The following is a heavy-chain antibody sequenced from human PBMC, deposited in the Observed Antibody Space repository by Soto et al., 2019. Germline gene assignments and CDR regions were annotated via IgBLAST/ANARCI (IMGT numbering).Heavy chain of an antibody. CDR2: IWYDGSNK. Sequence: GGSLRLSCAASGFTFSSYGFHWVRQALGKGLEWVAVIWYDGSNKYYADSVKGRFTISRDNSKITLYLQMNSLRAEDTAVYYCARDLGRSDFGSTYFDYWGQGTPVTAPQ. CDR3: ARDLGRSDFGSTYFDY. D-gene: IGHD3-10*01. V-gene: IGHV3-33*01. CDR1: GFTFSSYG. J-gene: IGHJ4*02.